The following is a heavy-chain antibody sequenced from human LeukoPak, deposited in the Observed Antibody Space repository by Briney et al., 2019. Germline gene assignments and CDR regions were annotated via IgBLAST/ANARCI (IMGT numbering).Heavy chain of an antibody. J-gene: IGHJ4*02. CDR3: ARDRGVTVPGRRLDY. V-gene: IGHV4-4*07. Sequence: SETLSLTCTVSGGSISGYYWGWLRQPAGEGLEWIGRISTSGSTNYNPSLKSRVTISVDNSNNQFSLRLSSATAADTAVYYCARDRGVTVPGRRLDYWGQGTLVTVSS. CDR2: ISTSGST. CDR1: GGSISGYY. D-gene: IGHD6-19*01.